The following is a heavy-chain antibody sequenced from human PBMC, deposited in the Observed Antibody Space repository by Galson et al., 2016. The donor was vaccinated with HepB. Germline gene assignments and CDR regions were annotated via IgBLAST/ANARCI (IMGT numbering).Heavy chain of an antibody. CDR2: ISGSGGSI. CDR3: AKKSLVAGTATSVFDN. J-gene: IGHJ4*02. V-gene: IGHV3-23*01. CDR1: GFPFSTYG. Sequence: LRLSCAASGFPFSTYGMSWVRQAPGKGLEWVSGISGSGGSIYSADSVKGRFTISRDNSKNTLYLQMNSLRADDTAVYYCAKKSLVAGTATSVFDNWGQGTLVTFSS. D-gene: IGHD6-19*01.